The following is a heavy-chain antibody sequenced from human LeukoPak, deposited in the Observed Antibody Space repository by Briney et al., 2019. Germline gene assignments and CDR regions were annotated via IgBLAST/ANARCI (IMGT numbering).Heavy chain of an antibody. D-gene: IGHD2-2*01. CDR2: ISSSSSTI. CDR3: ARDSGRLPSRFDP. Sequence: GGSLRLSCAASGFTFSSYTMNWVRQAPGKGLAWISYISSSSSTIYYADSVKGRFTISRDNAQNSLYLQMNSLRAEDTAVYYCARDSGRLPSRFDPWGQGTLVTVSS. V-gene: IGHV3-48*01. J-gene: IGHJ5*02. CDR1: GFTFSSYT.